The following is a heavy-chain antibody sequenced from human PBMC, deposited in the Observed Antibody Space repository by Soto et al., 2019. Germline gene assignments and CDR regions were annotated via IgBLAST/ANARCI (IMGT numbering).Heavy chain of an antibody. Sequence: QVQLVQSGAEVKKPGSSVKVSCKASGGTFSSYTISWVRQAPGQGLEWMGRIIPILGIANYAQKFQGRVTXTXXKSTSTAYMELSSLRSEDTAVYYCARDRPAAMADYWGQGTLVTVSS. J-gene: IGHJ4*02. CDR3: ARDRPAAMADY. V-gene: IGHV1-69*08. CDR2: IIPILGIA. CDR1: GGTFSSYT. D-gene: IGHD2-2*01.